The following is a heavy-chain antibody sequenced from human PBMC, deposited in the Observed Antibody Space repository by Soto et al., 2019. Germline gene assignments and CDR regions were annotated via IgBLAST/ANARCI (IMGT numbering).Heavy chain of an antibody. J-gene: IGHJ5*02. Sequence: PSETLSLTCTVSGGSISSGGYYWSWIRQHPGKGLEWIGYIYYSGSTYYNPSLKSRVTISVDTSKNQFSLKLSSVTAADTALYYCASEKVVAATAVNYNWFEPWGQGTLVTVSS. CDR1: GGSISSGGYY. D-gene: IGHD2-15*01. V-gene: IGHV4-31*03. CDR2: IYYSGST. CDR3: ASEKVVAATAVNYNWFEP.